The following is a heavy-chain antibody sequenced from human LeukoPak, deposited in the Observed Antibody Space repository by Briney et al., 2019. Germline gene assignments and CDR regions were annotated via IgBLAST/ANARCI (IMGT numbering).Heavy chain of an antibody. D-gene: IGHD6-13*01. J-gene: IGHJ6*03. V-gene: IGHV1-18*01. Sequence: ASVKVSCKASGYTFTSYGISWVRQAPGQGLEWMGWISAYNGNTNYAQKPQGRVTMTTDTSTSTAYMELRSLRSDDTDVYYCARLSDSYSSSWYDYYYMDVWGKGTTVTVSS. CDR1: GYTFTSYG. CDR2: ISAYNGNT. CDR3: ARLSDSYSSSWYDYYYMDV.